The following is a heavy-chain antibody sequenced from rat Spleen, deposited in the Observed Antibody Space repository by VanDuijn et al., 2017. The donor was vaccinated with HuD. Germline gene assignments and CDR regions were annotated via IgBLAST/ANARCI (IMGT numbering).Heavy chain of an antibody. CDR2: IWSGGST. V-gene: IGHV2-1*01. J-gene: IGHJ2*01. D-gene: IGHD1-11*01. CDR3: TGTTEGLPFDY. CDR1: GFSLTSNS. Sequence: QVQLKESGPGLVQPSQTLSLTCTVSGFSLTSNSVSWVRQPPGKGLEWMGAIWSGGSTDYNSALKSRLSISRDTSKSQVFLKMNSLQTEDTAIYFCTGTTEGLPFDYWGQGVMVTVSS.